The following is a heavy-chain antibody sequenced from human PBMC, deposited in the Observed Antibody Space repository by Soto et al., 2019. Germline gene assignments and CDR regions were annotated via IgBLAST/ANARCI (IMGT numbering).Heavy chain of an antibody. D-gene: IGHD2-8*02. V-gene: IGHV4-34*01. CDR2: INHSGST. Sequence: LSLTCAFYGGSFGGYYWTWIRQPPGTGLEWIGEINHSGSTNYNPSLKSRVTISVDTSKNQFSLKLTSVTAADTAVYYCARDKITGLFVYWGQGTLVTVSS. CDR1: GGSFGGYY. CDR3: ARDKITGLFVY. J-gene: IGHJ4*02.